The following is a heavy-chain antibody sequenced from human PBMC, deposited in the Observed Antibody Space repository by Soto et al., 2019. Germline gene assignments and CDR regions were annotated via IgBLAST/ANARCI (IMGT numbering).Heavy chain of an antibody. Sequence: PWGSLRLSCSASVFILSNYDVHWVRQTSGHGLEWVARIGVVGDTNYSGSAKGRFTISRQNARNSFFLQMNSLIAGDTAVYFCVRGLPGGFDPWGQGTLVTVSS. CDR2: IGVVGDT. CDR3: VRGLPGGFDP. V-gene: IGHV3-13*01. D-gene: IGHD3-10*01. J-gene: IGHJ5*02. CDR1: VFILSNYD.